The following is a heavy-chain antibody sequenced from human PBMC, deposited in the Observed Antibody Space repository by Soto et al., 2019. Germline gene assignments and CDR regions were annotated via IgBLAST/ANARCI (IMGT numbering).Heavy chain of an antibody. CDR3: ARVPRGAWYTHLPY. Sequence: QVQLVQSGAEVKTPGAPVKVSCKASGYTFTGYGISWVRQAPGQGLEWMGWISGYNGNTNYAQKFQGRVTMTTDTPTSTAYMELRSLRSDDTAVYYCARVPRGAWYTHLPYWGQGTLVTVSS. J-gene: IGHJ4*02. V-gene: IGHV1-18*04. CDR2: ISGYNGNT. D-gene: IGHD1-1*01. CDR1: GYTFTGYG.